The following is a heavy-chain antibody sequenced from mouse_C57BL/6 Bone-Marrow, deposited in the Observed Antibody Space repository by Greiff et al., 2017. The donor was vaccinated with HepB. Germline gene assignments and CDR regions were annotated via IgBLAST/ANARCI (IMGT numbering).Heavy chain of an antibody. J-gene: IGHJ4*01. V-gene: IGHV1-64*01. CDR1: GYTFTSYW. CDR3: AREIIYYDYVIHYAMDY. CDR2: IHPNSGST. D-gene: IGHD2-4*01. Sequence: VQLQQSGAELVKPGASVKLSCKASGYTFTSYWMHWVKQRPGQGLEWIGMIHPNSGSTNYNEKFKSKATLTVDKSSSTAYMQLSSLTSEDSAVYYCAREIIYYDYVIHYAMDYWGQGTSVTVSS.